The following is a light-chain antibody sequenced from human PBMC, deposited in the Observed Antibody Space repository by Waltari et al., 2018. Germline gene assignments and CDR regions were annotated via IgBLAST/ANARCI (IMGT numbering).Light chain of an antibody. Sequence: DIQMTQSPSTRSASIGDRVTMTCRASQSISSWLAWYQQKPGKAPRLLIYKASTLESGVPSRFSGSGSGTEFTLTISSLQPDDFATYYCQQYNSYVLTFGGGTKVEIK. CDR1: QSISSW. CDR2: KAS. V-gene: IGKV1-5*03. CDR3: QQYNSYVLT. J-gene: IGKJ4*01.